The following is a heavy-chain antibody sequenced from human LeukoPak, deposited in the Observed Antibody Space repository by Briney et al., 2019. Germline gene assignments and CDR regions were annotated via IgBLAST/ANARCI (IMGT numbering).Heavy chain of an antibody. CDR1: GGSIDITTYY. Sequence: SETLSLTCTDSGGSIDITTYYWGWIRQPPGKGLEWIGTIYYSGSTYYHPSLKSRVTISVDTSKNQFSLKLSSVTAADTAVYYCAGLVPVLLWFGELRGWFDPWGQGTLVTVSS. V-gene: IGHV4-39*01. J-gene: IGHJ5*02. CDR3: AGLVPVLLWFGELRGWFDP. D-gene: IGHD3-10*01. CDR2: IYYSGST.